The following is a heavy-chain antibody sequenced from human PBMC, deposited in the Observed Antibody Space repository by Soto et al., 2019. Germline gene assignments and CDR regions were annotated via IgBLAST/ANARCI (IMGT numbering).Heavy chain of an antibody. Sequence: QVQLVESGGGVVQPGRSLRLSCAASGFTFSSYGMHWVRQAPGKGLEWVAVISYDGSNKYYADSVKGRFTISRDNSKNTLYLQMNRLRAEDTAVYYCAKGRGSSSWYALDYWGQGTLVTVSS. J-gene: IGHJ4*02. V-gene: IGHV3-30*18. D-gene: IGHD6-13*01. CDR2: ISYDGSNK. CDR3: AKGRGSSSWYALDY. CDR1: GFTFSSYG.